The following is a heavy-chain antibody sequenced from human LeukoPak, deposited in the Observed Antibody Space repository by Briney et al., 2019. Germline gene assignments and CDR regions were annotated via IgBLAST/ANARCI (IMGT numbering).Heavy chain of an antibody. J-gene: IGHJ3*02. CDR3: AKTQRIEYCSGGSCSGPDAFDI. CDR2: VSGSGGST. D-gene: IGHD2-15*01. CDR1: GFTFSSYG. V-gene: IGHV3-23*01. Sequence: GGSLRLSCAASGFTFSSYGMAWVRQAPGKGLEWVSSVSGSGGSTHYADSVKGRFTISRDNSKNTLYLQMNSLRAEDTAVYYCAKTQRIEYCSGGSCSGPDAFDIWGQGTMVTVSS.